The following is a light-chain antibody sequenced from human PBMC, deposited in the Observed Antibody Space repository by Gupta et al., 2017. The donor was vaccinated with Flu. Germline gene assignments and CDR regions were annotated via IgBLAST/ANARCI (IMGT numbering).Light chain of an antibody. CDR3: QQSYSNPQT. Sequence: DIQMTQSPSSLSASVGDRVSITCRASQGIASYLNWYQQRPGKPPKLLIYVASNLQSGVPSRFSGSGSGTDFILTISSLQPEDFATYYCQQSYSNPQTFGQGTKVEV. CDR1: QGIASY. J-gene: IGKJ1*01. CDR2: VAS. V-gene: IGKV1-39*01.